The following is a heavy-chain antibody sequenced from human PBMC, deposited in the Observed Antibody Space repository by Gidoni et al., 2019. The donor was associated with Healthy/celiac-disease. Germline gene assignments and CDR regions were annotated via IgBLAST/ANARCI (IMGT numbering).Heavy chain of an antibody. D-gene: IGHD4-17*01. CDR2: ISGSGGST. CDR3: AITLRTVTTSRYYYYGMDV. V-gene: IGHV3-23*01. Sequence: EVQLLESGGGLVQPGGSLRLSCAASGFTFSSYAMSWVRQAPGKGLEWVSAISGSGGSTYYADSVKGRFTISRDNSKNTLYLQMNSLRAEDTAVYYCAITLRTVTTSRYYYYGMDVWGQGTTVTVSS. CDR1: GFTFSSYA. J-gene: IGHJ6*02.